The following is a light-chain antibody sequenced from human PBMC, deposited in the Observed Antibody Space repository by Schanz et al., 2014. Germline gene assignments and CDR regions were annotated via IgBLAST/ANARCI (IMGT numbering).Light chain of an antibody. J-gene: IGKJ3*01. CDR1: QGIGSN. CDR3: QQYGSSPFT. Sequence: ETLMTQSPATLSVSPGGRATLSCRASQGIGSNLAWYQQKPGQAPRLLIYAASTRATGIPARFSGSGSGTDFTLTISRLEPEDFAVYYCQQYGSSPFTFGPGTKVDIK. CDR2: AAS. V-gene: IGKV3-15*01.